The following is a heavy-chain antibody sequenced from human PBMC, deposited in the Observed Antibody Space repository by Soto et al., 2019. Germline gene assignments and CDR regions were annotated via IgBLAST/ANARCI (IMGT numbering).Heavy chain of an antibody. CDR3: ARDDVDTAPFDY. J-gene: IGHJ4*02. V-gene: IGHV3-48*03. CDR2: ISSSGSTI. D-gene: IGHD5-18*01. CDR1: GFTFSSYE. Sequence: WGSLRLSCAASGFTFSSYEMNWVRQAPGKWLEWVSYISSSGSTIYYADSVKCRFTISRDNAKNSLYLQMNSLRAEETAVYYCARDDVDTAPFDYWGQGTLVTVSS.